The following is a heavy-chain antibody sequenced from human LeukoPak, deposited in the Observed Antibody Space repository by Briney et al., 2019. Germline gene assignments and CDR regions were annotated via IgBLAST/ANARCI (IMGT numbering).Heavy chain of an antibody. CDR1: GYTFTGYY. V-gene: IGHV1-2*02. J-gene: IGHJ4*02. CDR2: INPNSGGT. D-gene: IGHD3-16*01. Sequence: GASVKVSCKASGYTFTGYYMHWVRQAPGQGLEWMGWINPNSGGTNYAQKFQGRVTMTRDTSISTAYMELSRLRSDDTAVYYCAKVGDYVWGSRNMDLDYWGQGTLVTVSP. CDR3: AKVGDYVWGSRNMDLDY.